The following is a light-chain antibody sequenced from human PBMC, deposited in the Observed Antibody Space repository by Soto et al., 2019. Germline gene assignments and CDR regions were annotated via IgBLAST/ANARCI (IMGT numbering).Light chain of an antibody. CDR2: CVS. Sequence: ELLMTQSPATPSVSPGERATLSCRARQSVSSNLAWYPQKPGQAPRLLLYCVSTRATGIPARFSGSGYGTEFTLIISIMQSEDFAIYYCQQYNDGQRTFGPGTKVDFK. V-gene: IGKV3D-15*01. CDR3: QQYNDGQRT. CDR1: QSVSSN. J-gene: IGKJ3*01.